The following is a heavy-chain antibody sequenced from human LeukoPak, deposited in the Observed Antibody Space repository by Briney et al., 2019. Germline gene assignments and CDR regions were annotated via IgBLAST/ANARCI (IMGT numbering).Heavy chain of an antibody. CDR3: ARSRLRDDAFDI. Sequence: ASVKVSCKASGYTLINYYLHWVRQAPGHGLEWMAIINPSGGSTSYAQKFQGRVTMTRDTSTSAVYMELSSLRSEDTAVYYCARSRLRDDAFDIWGQGTMVTVSS. D-gene: IGHD2-21*02. V-gene: IGHV1-46*01. CDR1: GYTLINYY. CDR2: INPSGGST. J-gene: IGHJ3*02.